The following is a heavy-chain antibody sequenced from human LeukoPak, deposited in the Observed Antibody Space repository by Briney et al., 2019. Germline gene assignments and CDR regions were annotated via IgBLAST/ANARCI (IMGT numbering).Heavy chain of an antibody. CDR3: ARGGGLDV. V-gene: IGHV3-7*03. Sequence: GGSLRLSCAASGFPFSSYWMNWARQAPGKGLEWVASINHNGNVNYYVDSVKGRFTISRDNAKNSLYLQMSNLRAEDTAVYFCARGGGLDVWGQGATVTVSS. J-gene: IGHJ6*02. D-gene: IGHD3-16*01. CDR1: GFPFSSYW. CDR2: INHNGNVN.